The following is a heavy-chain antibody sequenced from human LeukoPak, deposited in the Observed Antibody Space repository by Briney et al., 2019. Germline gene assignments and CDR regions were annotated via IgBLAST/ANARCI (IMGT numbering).Heavy chain of an antibody. CDR1: GGSISSISSNNYH. D-gene: IGHD4-23*01. CDR3: AREMGVVTAHGIDV. Sequence: SETLSLTCIVSGGSISSISSNNYHWGSIRQPPGKGLEWIGSIYYSGSTYYNPSLKSRVTISVDTSKNQFSLKLSSVTAADTALYYCAREMGVVTAHGIDVWGQGTTVTVSS. J-gene: IGHJ6*02. V-gene: IGHV4-39*02. CDR2: IYYSGST.